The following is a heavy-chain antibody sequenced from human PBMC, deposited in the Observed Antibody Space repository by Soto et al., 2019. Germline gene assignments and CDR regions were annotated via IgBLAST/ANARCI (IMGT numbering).Heavy chain of an antibody. D-gene: IGHD6-19*01. CDR1: GGSISSYY. J-gene: IGHJ4*02. CDR2: IYYSGST. V-gene: IGHV4-59*01. CDR3: ARVLAFGQWLVAPY. Sequence: LETLSLTCTVSGGSISSYYWSWIRQPPGKGLEWIGYIYYSGSTNYNPSLKSRVTISVDTSRNQFSLKLSSVTAADTAVYYCARVLAFGQWLVAPYWGQGTLVTVSS.